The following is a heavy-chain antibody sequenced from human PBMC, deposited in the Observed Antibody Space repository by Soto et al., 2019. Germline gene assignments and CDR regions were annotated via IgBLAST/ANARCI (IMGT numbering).Heavy chain of an antibody. CDR1: GFTFSSYS. V-gene: IGHV3-21*01. J-gene: IGHJ3*02. Sequence: EVQLVESGGGLVKPGGSLRLSWAASGFTFSSYSMNWVRQAPGKGLEWVSSISSSSSYIYYADSVKGRFTISRDNAKNSLYLQMNSLRAEDTAVYYCARGYHYYDSSGYDKWDAFDIWGQGTMVTVSS. D-gene: IGHD3-22*01. CDR2: ISSSSSYI. CDR3: ARGYHYYDSSGYDKWDAFDI.